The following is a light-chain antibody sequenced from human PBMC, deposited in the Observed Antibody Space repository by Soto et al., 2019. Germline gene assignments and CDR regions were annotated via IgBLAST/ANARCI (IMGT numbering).Light chain of an antibody. V-gene: IGKV1-39*01. CDR1: QSINTA. CDR3: QQSYSTVT. CDR2: ASS. J-gene: IGKJ5*01. Sequence: DIQMTQSPSSLSVSIGDRVTITCRASQSINTALNWYQQKPGKAPRLLMYASSSLQSGVPSRFGGSGSGTDFTLTISSLQAEDFATYYCQQSYSTVTFGQGTRLEIK.